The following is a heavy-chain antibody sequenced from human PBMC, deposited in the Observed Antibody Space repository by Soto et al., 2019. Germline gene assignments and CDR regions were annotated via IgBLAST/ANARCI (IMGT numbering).Heavy chain of an antibody. J-gene: IGHJ4*02. Sequence: QVQLVESGGGVVQPGRSLRLSCAASGFTFSSFAMHWVRQAPGKGLEWVAFISYDGRSYFYADSVKGRFTISRDNSKNTVDLQMNSLSVEDTALYYCATERDSFDYWGQGTLVTVSS. CDR1: GFTFSSFA. V-gene: IGHV3-30*01. CDR3: ATERDSFDY. CDR2: ISYDGRSY.